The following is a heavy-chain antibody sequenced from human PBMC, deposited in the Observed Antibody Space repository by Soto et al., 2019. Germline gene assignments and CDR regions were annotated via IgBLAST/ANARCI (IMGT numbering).Heavy chain of an antibody. D-gene: IGHD6-25*01. Sequence: PVEVSWDACRVGLGSKSRRWPQHDPGQGLEWMGGIIPIFGTANYAQKFQGRVTITADESTSTAYMELRSLRSDDTAVYYCARDSSGTYYYYYGMDVWGKGTTVLVS. CDR3: ARDSSGTYYYYYGMDV. CDR2: IIPIFGTA. V-gene: IGHV1-69*01. J-gene: IGHJ6*04. CDR1: RVGLGSKS.